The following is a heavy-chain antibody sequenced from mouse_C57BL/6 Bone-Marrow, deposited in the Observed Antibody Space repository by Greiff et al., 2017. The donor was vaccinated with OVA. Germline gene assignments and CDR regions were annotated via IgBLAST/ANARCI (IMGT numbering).Heavy chain of an antibody. V-gene: IGHV7-1*01. Sequence: EVHLVESGGGLVQSGRSLRLSCATSGFTFSDFYMEWVRQAPGKGLEWIAASRNKANDYTTEYSASVKGRFIVSRDTSQSILYLQMNALRAEDTAIYYCARDAPYSIYAMDYWGQGTSVTVSS. D-gene: IGHD2-12*01. J-gene: IGHJ4*01. CDR3: ARDAPYSIYAMDY. CDR1: GFTFSDFY. CDR2: SRNKANDYTT.